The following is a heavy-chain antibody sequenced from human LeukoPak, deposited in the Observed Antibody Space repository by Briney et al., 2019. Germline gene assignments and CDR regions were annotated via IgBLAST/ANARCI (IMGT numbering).Heavy chain of an antibody. CDR3: ARSDYGGIGY. D-gene: IGHD4-23*01. Sequence: PSETLSLTCAVYGGSFSGHFWSWIRQPPGKGLEWIGNIYYSGSTYYNPSLKSRVTISVDTSKNQFSLRLSSVTAADTAVYYCARSDYGGIGYWGQGTLVTVSS. V-gene: IGHV4-34*01. CDR1: GGSFSGHF. CDR2: IYYSGST. J-gene: IGHJ4*02.